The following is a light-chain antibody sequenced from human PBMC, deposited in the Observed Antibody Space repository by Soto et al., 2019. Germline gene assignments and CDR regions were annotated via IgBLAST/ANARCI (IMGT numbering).Light chain of an antibody. CDR1: QGVSSSY. Sequence: EIVLTQSPGTLSLSPGERAKLSCRASQGVSSSYLAWYQQKPGQPPRLLIYGASSRATGIPDRFSGSGSGTDFTLTITRLEPEDFVVYYCQHYRTSFGGGTKVEIK. J-gene: IGKJ4*01. CDR3: QHYRTS. V-gene: IGKV3-20*01. CDR2: GAS.